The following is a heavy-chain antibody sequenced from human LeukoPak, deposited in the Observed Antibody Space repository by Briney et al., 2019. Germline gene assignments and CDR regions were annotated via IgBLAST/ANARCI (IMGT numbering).Heavy chain of an antibody. D-gene: IGHD5-12*01. V-gene: IGHV3-64*02. CDR3: ARGGYSGYDSDY. CDR1: GFTFSSYA. Sequence: GGSLRLSCAASGFTFSSYAMHWVRQAPGKGLEYVSAISSNGGSTYHADSVKGRFTISRDNSKNTLYLQMGSLRAEDMAVYYCARGGYSGYDSDYWGQGTLVTVSS. CDR2: ISSNGGST. J-gene: IGHJ4*02.